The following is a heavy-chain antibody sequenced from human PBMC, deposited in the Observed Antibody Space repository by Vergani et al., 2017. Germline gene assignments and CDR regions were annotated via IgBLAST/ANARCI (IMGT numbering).Heavy chain of an antibody. Sequence: QVQLVQSGAEMKKPGASVRVSCKTSGYTFTNYYIHWVRQAPGQGLEWMGIINPSGGSTTYAQQFQGRLTKTTDTSTSTAYMELRSLRSDDTAVYYCARDKLTGPTLGDYWGQGTLVTVSS. CDR3: ARDKLTGPTLGDY. V-gene: IGHV1-46*01. J-gene: IGHJ4*02. CDR1: GYTFTNYY. CDR2: INPSGGST. D-gene: IGHD3-9*01.